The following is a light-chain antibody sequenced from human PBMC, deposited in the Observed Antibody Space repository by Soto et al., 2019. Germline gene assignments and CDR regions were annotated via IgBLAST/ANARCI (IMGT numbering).Light chain of an antibody. Sequence: LTQPPSVSVAPGKTATITCGGNNIGSKSVHWYQQKPGQAPVLVIYYDSDRPSGIPERFSGSNSGNTATLTISRVEAGDEADYYCQVWDSSSDYVVFGGGTKLTVL. CDR1: NIGSKS. V-gene: IGLV3-21*04. CDR2: YDS. J-gene: IGLJ2*01. CDR3: QVWDSSSDYVV.